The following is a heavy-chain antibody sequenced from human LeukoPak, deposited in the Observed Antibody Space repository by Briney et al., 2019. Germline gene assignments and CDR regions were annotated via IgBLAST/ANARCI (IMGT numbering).Heavy chain of an antibody. J-gene: IGHJ4*02. D-gene: IGHD5-12*01. CDR3: ARVSGYSGYDSA. V-gene: IGHV1-69*13. CDR2: IIPIFGTA. Sequence: ASVKVSCKASGGTFSGYAISWVRQAPGQGLEWMGGIIPIFGTANYAQKFQGRVTITADESTSTAYMELSSLRSEDTAVYYCARVSGYSGYDSAWGQGTLVTVSS. CDR1: GGTFSGYA.